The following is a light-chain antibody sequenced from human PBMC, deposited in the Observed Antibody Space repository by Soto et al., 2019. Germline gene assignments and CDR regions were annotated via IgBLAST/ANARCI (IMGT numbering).Light chain of an antibody. Sequence: DIQMTQSPSSLSASVGDTVTITCRASQSISNYLAWYQQKPGQVPNLLIYAASTLQSGVPSRFSGSGSGTDFTLTISSLGPEDVATYYCQKYNNAPRTFGQGTKVEI. CDR2: AAS. CDR3: QKYNNAPRT. V-gene: IGKV1-27*01. J-gene: IGKJ1*01. CDR1: QSISNY.